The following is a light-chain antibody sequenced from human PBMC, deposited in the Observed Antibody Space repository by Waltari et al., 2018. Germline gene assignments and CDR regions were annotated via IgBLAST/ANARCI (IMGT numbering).Light chain of an antibody. J-gene: IGLJ2*01. Sequence: QSVLTQPPSASGPPGQTATTSCTGSTSHLRSHTLNWYQQLPGTAPKLLTQSKNQRPSGVPDRFSGSKSGTSASLIISGLQSEDEAEYFCAAWDDSLKAVLFGGGTKLTVL. CDR2: SKN. V-gene: IGLV1-44*01. CDR1: TSHLRSHT. CDR3: AAWDDSLKAVL.